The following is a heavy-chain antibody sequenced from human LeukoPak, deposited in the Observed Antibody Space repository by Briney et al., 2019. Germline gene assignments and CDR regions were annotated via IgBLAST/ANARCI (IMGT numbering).Heavy chain of an antibody. Sequence: GGSLRLSCAASGFTFKYAWMTWVRQAPGKGPEWVGRIKSKSDGETKDYAAAVRSRFSLSSDDSINTVYLQMTSLKTDDTAVYYCTTLVGAPTYWGQGTLVTVSS. CDR1: GFTFKYAW. J-gene: IGHJ4*02. CDR3: TTLVGAPTY. CDR2: IKSKSDGETK. D-gene: IGHD1-26*01. V-gene: IGHV3-15*01.